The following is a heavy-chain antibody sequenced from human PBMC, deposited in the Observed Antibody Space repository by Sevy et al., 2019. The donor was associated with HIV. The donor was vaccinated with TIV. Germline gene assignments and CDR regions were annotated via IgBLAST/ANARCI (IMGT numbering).Heavy chain of an antibody. CDR1: GGSISSGGYS. CDR2: IYHSGST. Sequence: NPSLTCAVSGGSISSGGYSWSWIRQPPGKGLEWIGYIYHSGSTYYNPSLKSRVTISVDRSKNQFSLKLSSVTAADTAVYYCAGGSDDSDFDYWGQGTLVTVSS. D-gene: IGHD3-3*01. CDR3: AGGSDDSDFDY. J-gene: IGHJ4*02. V-gene: IGHV4-30-2*01.